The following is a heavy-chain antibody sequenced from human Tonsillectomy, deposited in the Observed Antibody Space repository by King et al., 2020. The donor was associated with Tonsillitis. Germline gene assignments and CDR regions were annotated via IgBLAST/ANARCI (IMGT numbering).Heavy chain of an antibody. D-gene: IGHD5-24*01. Sequence: VQLVESGGGLVKPGGSLRLSCAASGFTFSNAWMSWVRQAPGKGLEWVGRIKSKTDGGTTEYAAPVKGRFTISRDDSKNRLYLQMNSLKTEDTVVYYCTTGDGYINLDYWGQGTLVPVSS. V-gene: IGHV3-15*01. CDR3: TTGDGYINLDY. J-gene: IGHJ4*02. CDR1: GFTFSNAW. CDR2: IKSKTDGGTT.